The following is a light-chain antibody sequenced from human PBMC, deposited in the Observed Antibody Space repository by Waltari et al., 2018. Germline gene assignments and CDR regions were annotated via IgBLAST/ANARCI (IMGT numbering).Light chain of an antibody. Sequence: QSVLTQPPSASGTPGQRVTIPCSGSSPNIGSHYVYWYQHLPGTAPKLLIYTDNQRPSGVPDRFSGSKSGTSASLAISGLRSEDEGDYYCAAWDDSLSGHVVFGGGTKLTVL. V-gene: IGLV1-47*02. CDR1: SPNIGSHY. CDR3: AAWDDSLSGHVV. CDR2: TDN. J-gene: IGLJ2*01.